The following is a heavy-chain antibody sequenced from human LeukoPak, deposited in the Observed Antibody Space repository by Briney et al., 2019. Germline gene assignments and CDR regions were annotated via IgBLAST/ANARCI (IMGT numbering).Heavy chain of an antibody. J-gene: IGHJ3*01. CDR2: VYYTGNT. V-gene: IGHV4-59*03. Sequence: SETLSLTCTVSGASMNNHYWSWIRQLPGKGLEWIGFVYYTGNTNYSPSLKSRVSISLETSKNRFSLKVTSVTAADTAVYYCAAGWGIDAFDFWGQGTLVTVAS. D-gene: IGHD7-27*01. CDR1: GASMNNHY. CDR3: AAGWGIDAFDF.